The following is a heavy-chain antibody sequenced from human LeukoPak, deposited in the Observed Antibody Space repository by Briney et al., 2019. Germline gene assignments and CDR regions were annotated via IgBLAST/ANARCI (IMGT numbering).Heavy chain of an antibody. Sequence: ASVKVSCKASGYTFTIYYISWARQAPGQGLEWMGWISAYNGNTKYAQKFQGRVTMTTDTSTSTAYMELRGLRYDDTAVYYCARAMGGDYGMDVWGKGTTVTVPS. CDR3: ARAMGGDYGMDV. V-gene: IGHV1-18*01. CDR2: ISAYNGNT. CDR1: GYTFTIYY. J-gene: IGHJ6*04. D-gene: IGHD2-21*01.